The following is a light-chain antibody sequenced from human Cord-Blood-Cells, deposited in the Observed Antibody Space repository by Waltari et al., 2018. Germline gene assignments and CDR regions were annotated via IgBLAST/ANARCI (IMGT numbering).Light chain of an antibody. J-gene: IGKJ4*01. CDR1: QSISSW. CDR2: KAS. CDR3: QQYNSYSPLT. Sequence: DIQMTKSPSTLPASVGDRVTITCRASQSISSWLAWYQQKPGKAPKLLIYKASSLESGVPSRFSGSGSGTEFTLTISSLQPDDFATYYCQQYNSYSPLTFGGGTKVEIK. V-gene: IGKV1-5*03.